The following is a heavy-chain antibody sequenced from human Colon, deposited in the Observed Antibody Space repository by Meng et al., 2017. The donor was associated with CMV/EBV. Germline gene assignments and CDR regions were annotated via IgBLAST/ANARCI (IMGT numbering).Heavy chain of an antibody. D-gene: IGHD6-13*01. CDR1: GGTCSRYA. CDR3: ARGARGIAAAGFDY. V-gene: IGHV1-69*05. CDR2: IIPIFGTA. Sequence: ASGGTCSRYAISWVRKAPGQGLEWMGGIIPIFGTANYAQKLQGRVTITTDESTSTAYMELSSLRSEDTAVYYCARGARGIAAAGFDYWGQGTLVTVSS. J-gene: IGHJ4*02.